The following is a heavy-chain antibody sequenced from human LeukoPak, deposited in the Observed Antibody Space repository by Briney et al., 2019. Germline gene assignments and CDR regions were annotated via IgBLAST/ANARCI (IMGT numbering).Heavy chain of an antibody. V-gene: IGHV4-34*01. CDR3: AKPSNYYGSATDAFDF. CDR2: INHSGST. J-gene: IGHJ3*01. D-gene: IGHD3-10*01. CDR1: GGSFSGYY. Sequence: SETLSLTCAVYGGSFSGYYWSWIRQPPGKGLEWIGGINHSGSTNYNPPLKSRVTIAVDTSKNQFSLKLSSVTAADTAVYYCAKPSNYYGSATDAFDFWGQGTMVTVSS.